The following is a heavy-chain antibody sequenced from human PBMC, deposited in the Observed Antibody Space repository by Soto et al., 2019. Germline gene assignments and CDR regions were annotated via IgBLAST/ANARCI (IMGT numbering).Heavy chain of an antibody. CDR2: INHSGST. D-gene: IGHD6-13*01. CDR3: ARGMGSSSWSTAGYYYYGMDV. V-gene: IGHV4-34*01. J-gene: IGHJ6*02. CDR1: GGSFSGYY. Sequence: QVQLQQWGAGLLKPSETLSLTCAVYGGSFSGYYWSWIRQPPGKGLEWIGEINHSGSTNYNLSLKSRVTISVDTSKNQFSLKLSSVTAADTAVYYCARGMGSSSWSTAGYYYYGMDVWGQGTTVTVSS.